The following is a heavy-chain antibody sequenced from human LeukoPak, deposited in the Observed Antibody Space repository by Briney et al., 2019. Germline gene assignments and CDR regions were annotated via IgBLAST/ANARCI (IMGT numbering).Heavy chain of an antibody. D-gene: IGHD3-22*01. Sequence: SETLSLTCTVSGGSISSYYWSWIRQPPGKGLEWIGYIYYSGSTNYNPSLKSRVTISVDTSKNQFSLKLSSVTAADTAVYYCARVLRGYYDSSGYRVFDIWGQGTMVTVSS. CDR3: ARVLRGYYDSSGYRVFDI. CDR1: GGSISSYY. V-gene: IGHV4-59*01. J-gene: IGHJ3*02. CDR2: IYYSGST.